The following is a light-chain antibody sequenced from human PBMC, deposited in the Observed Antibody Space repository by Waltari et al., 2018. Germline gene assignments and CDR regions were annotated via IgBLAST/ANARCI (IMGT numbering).Light chain of an antibody. CDR2: GAS. CDR1: QTIRSD. CDR3: QQYDHWPPA. Sequence: ETVMTQSPATQSVSPGERVILSYRASQTIRSDLAWYQQKPGQSPRLLIYGASTRATAIPARFSGSGSGTEFTLTISSLQSEDFAFYYCQQYDHWPPAFGPGTKVDVK. V-gene: IGKV3-15*01. J-gene: IGKJ3*01.